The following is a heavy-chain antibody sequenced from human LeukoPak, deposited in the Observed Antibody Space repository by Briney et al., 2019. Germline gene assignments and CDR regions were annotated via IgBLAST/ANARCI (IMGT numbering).Heavy chain of an antibody. CDR3: AKTQADSGYASDY. D-gene: IGHD5-12*01. Sequence: PGGSLRLSCAASGFTVSSNYMSWVRQAPGKGLEWVSAISGSGGSTYYADSVKGRFTISRDNSKNTLYLQMNSLRAEDTAVYYCAKTQADSGYASDYWGRGTLVTVSS. CDR2: ISGSGGST. J-gene: IGHJ4*02. V-gene: IGHV3-23*01. CDR1: GFTVSSNY.